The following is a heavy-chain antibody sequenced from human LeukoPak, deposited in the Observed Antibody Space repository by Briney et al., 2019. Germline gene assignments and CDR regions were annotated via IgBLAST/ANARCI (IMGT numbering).Heavy chain of an antibody. D-gene: IGHD3-16*01. Sequence: PGGSLRLSCAASGFTFSSYAMHWVRQAPGKGLEYVSAINSNGGSTYYANSVKGRFTISRDNSKNTLYPQMGSLRAEDMAVYYCARQGVPAPYYYYMDVWGKGTTVTVSS. CDR1: GFTFSSYA. CDR2: INSNGGST. CDR3: ARQGVPAPYYYYMDV. J-gene: IGHJ6*03. V-gene: IGHV3-64*01.